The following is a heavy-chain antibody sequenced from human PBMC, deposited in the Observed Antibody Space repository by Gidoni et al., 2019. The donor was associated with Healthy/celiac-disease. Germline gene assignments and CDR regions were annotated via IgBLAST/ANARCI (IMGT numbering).Heavy chain of an antibody. D-gene: IGHD1-1*01. CDR1: GFTFSSYA. J-gene: IGHJ4*02. CDR3: ARVREPGQALFYDY. CDR2: ISSNGGST. Sequence: EVQLVESGGGLVQPGGSLRLSCAASGFTFSSYAMHWVRQAPGKGLEYVSAISSNGGSTYYANSVKGRFTISRDNSKNTLYLQMGSLRAEDMAVYYCARVREPGQALFYDYWGQGTLVTVSS. V-gene: IGHV3-64*01.